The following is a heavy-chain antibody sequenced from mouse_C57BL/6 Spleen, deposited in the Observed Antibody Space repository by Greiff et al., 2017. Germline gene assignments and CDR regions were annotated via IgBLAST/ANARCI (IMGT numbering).Heavy chain of an antibody. CDR2: ISDGGSYT. Sequence: EVQLVESGGGLVKPGGSLKLSCAASGFTFSSYAMSWVRQTPEKRLEWVATISDGGSYTYYPDNVKGRFTISRDNAKNNLYLQMSHLKSEDTAMYYCAREKGPYYYAMDYWGQGTSVTVSS. CDR1: GFTFSSYA. J-gene: IGHJ4*01. CDR3: AREKGPYYYAMDY. V-gene: IGHV5-4*01.